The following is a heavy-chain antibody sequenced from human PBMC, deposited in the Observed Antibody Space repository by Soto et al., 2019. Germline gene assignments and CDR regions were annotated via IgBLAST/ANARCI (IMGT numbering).Heavy chain of an antibody. CDR1: GFTFRIYA. Sequence: EVQLLESGGGLVQPGGSLRLSCAASGFTFRIYAMRWVRQAPGRGLEWVSSITGNGDTTYYPDSVKGRFTISRDNSKKTLFLQMNSLRGEDTAVYYCALDRPNYFGSGGGYYKSGGDHWGQGILVTVSS. J-gene: IGHJ5*02. CDR3: ALDRPNYFGSGGGYYKSGGDH. D-gene: IGHD3-10*01. CDR2: ITGNGDTT. V-gene: IGHV3-23*01.